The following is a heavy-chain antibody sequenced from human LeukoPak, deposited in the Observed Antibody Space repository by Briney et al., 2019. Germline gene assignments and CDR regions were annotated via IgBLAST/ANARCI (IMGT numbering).Heavy chain of an antibody. D-gene: IGHD3-9*01. CDR2: ISSSGSTI. Sequence: MAGGSLRLSCAASGFTFSDYYMSWIRQAPGKGLEWVSYISSSGSTIYYADSVKGRFTISRDNAKNSLYLQMNSLRAEDTAVYYCARVSFHYDILTGYPRTPDTDYWGQGTLVTVSS. V-gene: IGHV3-11*04. J-gene: IGHJ4*02. CDR3: ARVSFHYDILTGYPRTPDTDY. CDR1: GFTFSDYY.